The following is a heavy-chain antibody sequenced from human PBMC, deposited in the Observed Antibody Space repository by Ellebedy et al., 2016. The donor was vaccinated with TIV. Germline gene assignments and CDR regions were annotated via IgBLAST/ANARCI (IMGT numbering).Heavy chain of an antibody. D-gene: IGHD4-17*01. Sequence: GGSLRLSCGASGFSFRSYWMSWVRQAPGKGLEWVANIKQDGGETYYGDSVKGRFTISRDNAKRTLDLQMNSLRAEDTAIYYCATDGSFGDYLSPTHAFVIWGQGTMVTVSS. CDR3: ATDGSFGDYLSPTHAFVI. CDR1: GFSFRSYW. V-gene: IGHV3-7*01. J-gene: IGHJ3*02. CDR2: IKQDGGET.